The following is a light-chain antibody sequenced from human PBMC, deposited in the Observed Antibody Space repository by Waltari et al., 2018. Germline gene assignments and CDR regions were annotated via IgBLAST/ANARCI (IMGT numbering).Light chain of an antibody. CDR2: GAP. CDR3: QQYGTSPPLT. V-gene: IGKV3-20*01. J-gene: IGKJ4*01. Sequence: EIVLTQSPGTLSLSPGERATLSCRASPSVSSRYLAWYQHKPGQAPCLVIYGAPSRAAGIPHRFSGSWSGTDFTLTISRLEPEDFAVYYCQQYGTSPPLTFGGGTKVEIK. CDR1: PSVSSRY.